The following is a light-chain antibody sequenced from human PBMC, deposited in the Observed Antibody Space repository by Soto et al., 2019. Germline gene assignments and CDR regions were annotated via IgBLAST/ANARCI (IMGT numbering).Light chain of an antibody. CDR3: CSYAGSYTHV. CDR1: SSDVGGYNY. CDR2: DVS. Sequence: QSALTQPRSVSGSPGQSVSISCTGSSSDVGGYNYVSWSQQHPGKAPKLMIYDVSKRPSGVPDRFSGSKSGNTASLTISGLQAQDEADYYCCSYAGSYTHVFGTGPKVTVL. J-gene: IGLJ1*01. V-gene: IGLV2-11*01.